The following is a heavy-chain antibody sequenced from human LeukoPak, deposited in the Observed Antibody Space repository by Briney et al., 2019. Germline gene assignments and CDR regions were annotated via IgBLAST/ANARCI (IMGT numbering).Heavy chain of an antibody. CDR1: GFTFSNAW. CDR2: IRSNSDGGTT. V-gene: IGHV3-15*01. J-gene: IGHJ4*02. Sequence: GGSLRLSCVASGFTFSNAWMTWVRQAPGKGLEWLGRIRSNSDGGTTNYAAPVNGRFTISRDDSINTVYLDMSSLKTEDTAVYYCATPDWTADYWGQGTLVTVSS. D-gene: IGHD1-1*01. CDR3: ATPDWTADY.